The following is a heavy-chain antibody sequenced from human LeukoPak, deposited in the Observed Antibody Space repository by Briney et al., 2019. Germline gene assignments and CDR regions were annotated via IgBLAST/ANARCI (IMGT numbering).Heavy chain of an antibody. CDR3: ARDRAFSTSWDFDY. Sequence: GGSLRLSCAAFGFTFSSYSMNWVRQAPGKGLEWVSSISSSSSYIYYADSVKGRFTISRDNAKNSLYLQMNSLRAEDTAVYYCARDRAFSTSWDFDYWGQGTLVTVSS. V-gene: IGHV3-21*01. CDR1: GFTFSSYS. CDR2: ISSSSSYI. J-gene: IGHJ4*02. D-gene: IGHD2-2*01.